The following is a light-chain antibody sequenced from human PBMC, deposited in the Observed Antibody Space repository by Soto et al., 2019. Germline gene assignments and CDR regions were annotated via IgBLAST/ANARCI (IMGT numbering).Light chain of an antibody. V-gene: IGLV2-14*01. CDR2: EVS. CDR1: SSDVGGYNY. J-gene: IGLJ1*01. CDR3: SSYTRSSTLYV. Sequence: QSALTQPASVSGSPGQSITISCTGTSSDVGGYNYVSWYQQYPGKAPKLMIYEVSNRPSGVSHRFSGSKSGNTASLTISGLQAEDEADYYCSSYTRSSTLYVFGTGTQLTV.